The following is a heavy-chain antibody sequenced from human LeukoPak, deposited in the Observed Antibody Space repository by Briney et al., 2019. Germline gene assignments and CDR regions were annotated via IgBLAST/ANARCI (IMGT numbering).Heavy chain of an antibody. CDR3: AKTYSSSWYFDY. V-gene: IGHV1-2*02. CDR1: GYTFTGYY. CDR2: INPNSGGT. Sequence: ASVKVSCKASGYTFTGYYMHWVRQAPGQGLEWMGWINPNSGGTNYAQKFQGRVTMTRDTSISTAYMELSRLRSDDTAVYYCAKTYSSSWYFDYWGQGTLVTVSS. D-gene: IGHD6-13*01. J-gene: IGHJ4*02.